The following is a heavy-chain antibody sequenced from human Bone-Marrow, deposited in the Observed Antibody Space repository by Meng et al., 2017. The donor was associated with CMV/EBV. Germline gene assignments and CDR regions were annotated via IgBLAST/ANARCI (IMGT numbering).Heavy chain of an antibody. J-gene: IGHJ3*02. CDR3: ARGMDDFWSGYFAFDI. D-gene: IGHD3-3*01. CDR2: ISYDGSNK. Sequence: GGSLRLSCAACGFTFSSYDMHWVRQATGKGLEWVAVISYDGSNKYYADSVKGRFTISRDNAKNSLYLQMNSLRAEDTAVYYCARGMDDFWSGYFAFDIWGQGTMVTVSS. V-gene: IGHV3-30-3*01. CDR1: GFTFSSYD.